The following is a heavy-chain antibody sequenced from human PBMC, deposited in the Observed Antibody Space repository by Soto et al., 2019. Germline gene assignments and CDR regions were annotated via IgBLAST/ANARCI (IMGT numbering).Heavy chain of an antibody. CDR2: LIPIFGTA. V-gene: IGHV1-69*13. J-gene: IGHJ5*02. CDR1: GGTFSSYA. CDR3: ARAITMIVVVTGGFDP. D-gene: IGHD3-22*01. Sequence: SVKVSCKASGGTFSSYAISWVRQAPGQGLEWMGGLIPIFGTANYAQKFQGRVTITADESMSTAYMELSSLRSEDTAVYYCARAITMIVVVTGGFDPWGQGTLVTVSS.